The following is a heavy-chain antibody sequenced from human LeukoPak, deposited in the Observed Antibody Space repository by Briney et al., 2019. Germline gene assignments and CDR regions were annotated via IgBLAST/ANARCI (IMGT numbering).Heavy chain of an antibody. CDR1: GYTLTELS. J-gene: IGHJ6*03. V-gene: IGHV1-24*01. CDR2: FDPEDGET. Sequence: ASVKVSCKVSGYTLTELSMHWVRQAPGKGLEWMGGFDPEDGETIYAQKFQGRVTMTRDMSTSTVYMELSSLRSEDTAVYYCARGRYYYMDVWGKGTTVTVSS. CDR3: ARGRYYYMDV.